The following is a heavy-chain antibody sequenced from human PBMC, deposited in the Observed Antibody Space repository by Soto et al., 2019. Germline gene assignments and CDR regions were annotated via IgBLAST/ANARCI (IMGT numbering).Heavy chain of an antibody. CDR1: GGSISSGDYY. Sequence: SETLSLTCTVSGGSISSGDYYWSWIRQPPGKGLEWIGYIYYSGSTYYNPSLKSRVTISVDTSKNQFSLKLSSVTAADTAVYYCARDQLLEWFFSPGRYGMDVWGQGTTVTVSS. D-gene: IGHD3-3*01. CDR3: ARDQLLEWFFSPGRYGMDV. CDR2: IYYSGST. V-gene: IGHV4-30-4*01. J-gene: IGHJ6*02.